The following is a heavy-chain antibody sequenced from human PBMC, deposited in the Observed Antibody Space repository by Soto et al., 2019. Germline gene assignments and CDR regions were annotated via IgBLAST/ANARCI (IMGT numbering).Heavy chain of an antibody. D-gene: IGHD3-10*01. Sequence: GGSLRLSCAASGFTFSSYAMSWVRQAPGKGLEWVSAISGSGGSTYYADSVKGRFTISRDNSKNTLYLQMNSLRAEDTAVYYCAKHSYGSGSYYTNPGNWFDPWGQGTLVTVSS. J-gene: IGHJ5*02. CDR2: ISGSGGST. CDR3: AKHSYGSGSYYTNPGNWFDP. CDR1: GFTFSSYA. V-gene: IGHV3-23*01.